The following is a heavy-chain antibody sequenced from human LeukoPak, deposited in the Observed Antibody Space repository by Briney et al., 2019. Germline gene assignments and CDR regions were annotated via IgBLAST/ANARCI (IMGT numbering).Heavy chain of an antibody. CDR1: GGSFSGYY. Sequence: SETVSLTCAVYGGSFSGYYWNWIRQPPGKGLEWIGEINHSGSTNYNPSLKSRVTISVDTSKNQFSLKLSSVTAADTAVYYCARRFGIYYGSGSYLRFDPWGQGTLVTVSS. CDR3: ARRFGIYYGSGSYLRFDP. D-gene: IGHD3-10*01. J-gene: IGHJ5*02. V-gene: IGHV4-34*01. CDR2: INHSGST.